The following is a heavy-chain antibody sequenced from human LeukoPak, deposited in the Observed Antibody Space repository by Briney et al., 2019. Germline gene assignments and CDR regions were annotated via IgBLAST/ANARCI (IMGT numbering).Heavy chain of an antibody. CDR2: ISSSSSYI. CDR3: ARDEEGYCGGDCYFDY. D-gene: IGHD2-21*02. Sequence: PGGSLRFSCAASGFTFSSYSMNWVRRAPGKGLEWVSSISSSSSYIYYADSVKGRFTISRDNAKNSLYLQMNSLRAEDTAVYYCARDEEGYCGGDCYFDYWGQGTLVTVSS. CDR1: GFTFSSYS. V-gene: IGHV3-21*01. J-gene: IGHJ4*02.